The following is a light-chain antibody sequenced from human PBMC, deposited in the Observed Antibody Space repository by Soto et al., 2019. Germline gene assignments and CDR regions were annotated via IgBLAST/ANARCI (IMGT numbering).Light chain of an antibody. CDR3: QSYDSSLRGWV. Sequence: QSVLTQPPSVSGAPGQRVPISCTGSSSNIGAGYDVHWYQQLPGTAPKLLIYGNSNRPSGVPDRFSGSKSGTSASLAITGLQAEDEADYYCQSYDSSLRGWVFGGGTKLTVL. CDR1: SSNIGAGYD. V-gene: IGLV1-40*01. CDR2: GNS. J-gene: IGLJ3*02.